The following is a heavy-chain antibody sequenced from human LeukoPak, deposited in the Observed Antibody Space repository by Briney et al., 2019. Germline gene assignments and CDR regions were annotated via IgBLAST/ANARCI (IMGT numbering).Heavy chain of an antibody. J-gene: IGHJ4*02. CDR3: ARERIQLSSIDY. CDR1: GGSISSGGYS. D-gene: IGHD5-18*01. Sequence: SQTLSLTCAVSGGSISSGGYSWSWIRQPPGKGLEWIGYIYHSGSTYYNPSLKSRVTISVDTSKNQFSLKLSSVTAADTAVYYCARERIQLSSIDYWGQGTLVTVSS. V-gene: IGHV4-30-2*02. CDR2: IYHSGST.